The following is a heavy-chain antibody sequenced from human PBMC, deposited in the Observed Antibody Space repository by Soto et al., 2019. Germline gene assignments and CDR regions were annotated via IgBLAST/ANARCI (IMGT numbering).Heavy chain of an antibody. J-gene: IGHJ4*02. D-gene: IGHD6-13*01. V-gene: IGHV3-21*01. CDR2: ISSSSSCI. Sequence: GGSLRLSCAASGFTFSSYSMNWVRQAPGKGLEWVSSISSSSSCIYYAASVKGRFTISRDNAKNSLYLQMNSLRAEDTAVYYCARGGYSSSWYYFDYWGQGTLVTVSS. CDR3: ARGGYSSSWYYFDY. CDR1: GFTFSSYS.